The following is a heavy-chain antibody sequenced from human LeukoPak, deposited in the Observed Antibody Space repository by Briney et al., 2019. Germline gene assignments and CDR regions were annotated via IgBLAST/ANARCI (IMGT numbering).Heavy chain of an antibody. CDR1: GGSISSYY. V-gene: IGHV4-59*01. D-gene: IGHD3-10*01. J-gene: IGHJ4*02. Sequence: SETLSLTCTVSGGSISSYYWSWIRQPPGKGLEWIGYIYYSGSTNYNPSLKSRVTISVDTSKNQFSLKLSSVTAADTAVYYCARDNGRFVGLDYWGQGTLVIVSS. CDR3: ARDNGRFVGLDY. CDR2: IYYSGST.